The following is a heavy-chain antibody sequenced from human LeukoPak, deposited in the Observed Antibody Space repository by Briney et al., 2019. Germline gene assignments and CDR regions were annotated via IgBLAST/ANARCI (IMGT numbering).Heavy chain of an antibody. CDR1: GGSISSYY. CDR3: ARVILWFGELSYYYYYYMDV. J-gene: IGHJ6*03. V-gene: IGHV4-59*12. CDR2: IYYSGST. D-gene: IGHD3-10*01. Sequence: SETLSLTCTVSGGSISSYYWSWIRQPPGKGLEWIGYIYYSGSTNYNPSLKSRVTISVDTSKNQFSLKLSSATAADTAVYYCARVILWFGELSYYYYYYMDVWGKGTTVTVSS.